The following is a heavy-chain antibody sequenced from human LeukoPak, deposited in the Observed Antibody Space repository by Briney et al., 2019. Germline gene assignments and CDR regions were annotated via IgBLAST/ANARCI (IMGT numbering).Heavy chain of an antibody. CDR3: TRVPNYYDSSGVDY. CDR2: IYYSGST. V-gene: IGHV4-61*01. D-gene: IGHD3-22*01. J-gene: IGHJ4*02. CDR1: GGSVSSGSYY. Sequence: PSETLSLTCTVSGGSVSSGSYYWNWIRQPPGKGLEWIGYIYYSGSTNYNPFLKSRVTISVDTSKNQFSLKLSSVTAADTAVYYCTRVPNYYDSSGVDYWGQGTLVTVSS.